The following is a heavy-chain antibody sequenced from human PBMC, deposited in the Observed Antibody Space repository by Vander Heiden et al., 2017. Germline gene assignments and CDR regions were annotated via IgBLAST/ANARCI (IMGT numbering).Heavy chain of an antibody. CDR2: AWHDKDLK. CDR1: GFSLRNYG. V-gene: IGHV3-33*01. D-gene: IGHD1-20*01. J-gene: IGHJ4*02. CDR3: ARSHGDEAKWYKFDS. Sequence: QVQLVESGGGVVQPGTSLSLSCGASGFSLRNYGRHWVRQVPGKGLEWLTVAWHDKDLKFYADSVRGRFTISRDNSKNTLYLEMSSLRAEDSAVYFCARSHGDEAKWYKFDSWGQGTLVTVSS.